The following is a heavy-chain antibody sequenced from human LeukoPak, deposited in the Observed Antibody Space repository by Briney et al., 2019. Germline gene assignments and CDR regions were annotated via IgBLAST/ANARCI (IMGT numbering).Heavy chain of an antibody. CDR2: INSDGSGT. J-gene: IGHJ5*01. D-gene: IGHD6-13*01. V-gene: IGHV3-74*01. CDR1: AFTFSSYW. CDR3: ATDGSSWATWFDS. Sequence: GGSLRLSCAASAFTFSSYWMHWVRQAPGKGLVWVSRINSDGSGTSYADSVKGRFTISRDNAKSTLFLQMNSLRAEDTAVYYCATDGSSWATWFDSWGQETLVTVSS.